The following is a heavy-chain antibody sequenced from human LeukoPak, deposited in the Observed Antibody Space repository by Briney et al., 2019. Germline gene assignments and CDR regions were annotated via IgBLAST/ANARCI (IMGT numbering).Heavy chain of an antibody. V-gene: IGHV3-74*01. D-gene: IGHD2/OR15-2a*01. CDR1: GNYW. CDR3: VSFYETY. Sequence: GGSLRLSCAASGNYWMHWVRQVPGKGLVWVSHINSDGSWASYADSVKGRFTISKDNAKNTVYLQMNSLRAEDTAVYYCVSFYETYWGRGTLVTVSS. CDR2: INSDGSWA. J-gene: IGHJ4*02.